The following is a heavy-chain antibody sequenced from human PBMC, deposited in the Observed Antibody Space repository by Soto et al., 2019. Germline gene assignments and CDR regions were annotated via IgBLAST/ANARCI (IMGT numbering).Heavy chain of an antibody. CDR3: ARAMVVTQNWFDP. J-gene: IGHJ5*02. Sequence: QVQLQESGPGLVKPSQTLSLTCTVSGGSISSGDYYWSWIRQPPGKGLEWIGYIYYSGSTYYNPSLKSRVTISVDTSKNQFSLKLSSVTAADTAVYFCARAMVVTQNWFDPWGQGTLVTVSS. CDR1: GGSISSGDYY. CDR2: IYYSGST. V-gene: IGHV4-30-4*01. D-gene: IGHD2-21*02.